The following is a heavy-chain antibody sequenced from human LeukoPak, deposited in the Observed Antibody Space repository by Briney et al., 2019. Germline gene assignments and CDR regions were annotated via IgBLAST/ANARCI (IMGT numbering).Heavy chain of an antibody. V-gene: IGHV3-30*03. Sequence: GGSLRLSCAASGFTFSSYGMHWVRQAPGKGLEWVAVISYDGSNKYYADSVKGRFTISRDNSKNTLYLQMYSLRAEDTAVYYCAGDLLPSIVGASNYFDYWGQGTLVTVSS. CDR1: GFTFSSYG. J-gene: IGHJ4*02. D-gene: IGHD1-26*01. CDR2: ISYDGSNK. CDR3: AGDLLPSIVGASNYFDY.